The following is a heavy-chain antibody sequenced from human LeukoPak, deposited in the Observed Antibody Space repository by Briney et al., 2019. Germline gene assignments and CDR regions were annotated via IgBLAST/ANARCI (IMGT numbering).Heavy chain of an antibody. CDR2: IWYDGSNE. D-gene: IGHD3-10*01. J-gene: IGHJ3*01. CDR1: GFTFRNYG. Sequence: GGSLRLSCAAPGFTFRNYGMHWVRQTPGKGLEWVALIWYDGSNEYYADSVKSRFTISRDNFKNTLYLQMNSLRVEDTAIYYCARDSYRGRRGENAFDLWGQGTVVTVSS. V-gene: IGHV3-33*01. CDR3: ARDSYRGRRGENAFDL.